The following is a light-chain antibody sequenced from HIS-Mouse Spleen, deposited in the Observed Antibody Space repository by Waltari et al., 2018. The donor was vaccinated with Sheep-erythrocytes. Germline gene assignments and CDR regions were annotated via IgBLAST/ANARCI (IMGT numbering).Light chain of an antibody. CDR1: SSDVGGYNS. Sequence: QSALTQPRSVAGSPGQSVTISCTGTSSDVGGYNSVSWYQQPPGKAPTPMIYEVSQRPSRVPELSSGPKSGSTASLTMYGLQDEDEANYYCCSYAGSYNHVFATGTKVTVL. CDR3: CSYAGSYNHV. CDR2: EVS. V-gene: IGLV2-11*01. J-gene: IGLJ1*01.